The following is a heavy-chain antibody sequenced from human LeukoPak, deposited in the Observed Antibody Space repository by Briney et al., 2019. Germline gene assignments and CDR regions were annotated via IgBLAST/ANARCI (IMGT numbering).Heavy chain of an antibody. CDR3: ARDHPRRGSAKQYSDY. V-gene: IGHV1-2*02. D-gene: IGHD3-10*01. Sequence: ASVKVSCKASGYTFTGYYMHWVRQAPGQGLELMGWIYPNSGGTNYAQKFQGRVTVTRDTSISTAYMELSRLRSDDTAVYYCARDHPRRGSAKQYSDYWGQGTLVTVSS. CDR1: GYTFTGYY. CDR2: IYPNSGGT. J-gene: IGHJ4*02.